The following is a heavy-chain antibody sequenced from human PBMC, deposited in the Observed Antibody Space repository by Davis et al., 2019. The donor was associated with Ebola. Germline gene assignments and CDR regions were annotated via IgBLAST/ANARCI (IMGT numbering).Heavy chain of an antibody. CDR1: GGTFSSYA. J-gene: IGHJ4*02. Sequence: SVKVSCKASGGTFSSYAISWVRQAPGQGLEWMGGIIPLLGIANYAQKFQGRVTITADESTSTAYMELSSLRSEDTAVYYCASSGAYSSSSIYFDYWGQGTLVTVSS. CDR2: IIPLLGIA. V-gene: IGHV1-69*10. D-gene: IGHD6-6*01. CDR3: ASSGAYSSSSIYFDY.